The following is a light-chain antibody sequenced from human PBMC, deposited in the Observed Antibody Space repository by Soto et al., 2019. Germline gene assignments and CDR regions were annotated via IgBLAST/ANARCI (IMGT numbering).Light chain of an antibody. CDR1: QSVSSK. V-gene: IGKV3-15*01. Sequence: EIVLTQSPATLSVSPGEGATLSCRASQSVSSKLAWYQQKPGQAPRLLIYGASTRATGIPARFSGSESGTEFALTISSLQSEDFAVYYCQQYDNWPFTFGPGTKVDIK. CDR2: GAS. J-gene: IGKJ3*01. CDR3: QQYDNWPFT.